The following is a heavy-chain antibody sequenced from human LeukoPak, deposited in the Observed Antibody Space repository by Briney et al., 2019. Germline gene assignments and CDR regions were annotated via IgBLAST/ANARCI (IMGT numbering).Heavy chain of an antibody. CDR2: IYYSGST. CDR1: GGSISSGGYY. V-gene: IGHV4-31*03. J-gene: IGHJ4*02. CDR3: ARASVRFLEWSHRIGYYFDY. D-gene: IGHD3-3*01. Sequence: PSQTLSLTCTVSGGSISSGGYYWSWVRQHPGKGLEWIVHIYYSGSTYYNPSLKSRVTISVDTSKNQFSLKLSSVTAADTAVYYCARASVRFLEWSHRIGYYFDYWGQGTLVTVSS.